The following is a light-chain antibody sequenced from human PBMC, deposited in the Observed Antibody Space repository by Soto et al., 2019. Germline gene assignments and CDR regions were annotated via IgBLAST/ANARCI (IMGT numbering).Light chain of an antibody. CDR3: QQYNNWPRT. Sequence: EIVMTQSPATLSVSPGERATLSCRASQSVSSNLAWYQQKPGQAPRLVIYAASTRATGIPARVSGSGSGTEFTLTISSLQSEDFAVDYCQQYNNWPRTFGRGPKVEIK. CDR1: QSVSSN. V-gene: IGKV3-15*01. J-gene: IGKJ1*01. CDR2: AAS.